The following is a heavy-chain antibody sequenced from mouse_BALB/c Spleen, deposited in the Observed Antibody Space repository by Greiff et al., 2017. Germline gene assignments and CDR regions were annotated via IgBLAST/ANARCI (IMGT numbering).Heavy chain of an antibody. CDR2: INPSSGYT. CDR3: ARYSSGYSYYFDY. J-gene: IGHJ2*01. D-gene: IGHD3-1*01. Sequence: VQLQQSAAELARPGASVKMSCKASGYTFTSYTMHWVKQRPGQGLEWIGYINPSSGYTEYNQKFKDKTTLTAEKSSSTAYMQLSSLTSEDSAVYYCARYSSGYSYYFDYWGQGTTLTVSS. V-gene: IGHV1-4*02. CDR1: GYTFTSYT.